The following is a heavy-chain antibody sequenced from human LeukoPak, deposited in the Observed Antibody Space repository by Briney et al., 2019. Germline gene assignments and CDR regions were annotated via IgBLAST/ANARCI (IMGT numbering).Heavy chain of an antibody. CDR1: GFTFSSYG. CDR3: ARDGARGGYDFDY. CDR2: IWYDGSNK. V-gene: IGHV3-33*01. Sequence: GGSLRLSCAASGFTFSSYGMHWVRQAPGKGLVWVAVIWYDGSNKYYADSVKGRFTISRDNSKNTLYLQMNSLRAEDTAVYYCARDGARGGYDFDYWGQGTLVTVSS. J-gene: IGHJ4*02. D-gene: IGHD5-24*01.